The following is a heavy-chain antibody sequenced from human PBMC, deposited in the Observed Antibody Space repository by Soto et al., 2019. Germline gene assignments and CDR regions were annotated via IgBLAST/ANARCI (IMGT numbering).Heavy chain of an antibody. CDR1: GGSISSYY. CDR2: MYNTGST. J-gene: IGHJ6*02. V-gene: IGHV4-59*01. Sequence: SETLSLTCTVSGGSISSYYWSWIRQPPGKGLEWIGYMYNTGSTIYNPSLKSRVTISVDTSKNQFSLKLNSVTAADTAVYYCARDLRGCCGAECYPLDVRGQGTTVTVS. CDR3: ARDLRGCCGAECYPLDV. D-gene: IGHD2-21*01.